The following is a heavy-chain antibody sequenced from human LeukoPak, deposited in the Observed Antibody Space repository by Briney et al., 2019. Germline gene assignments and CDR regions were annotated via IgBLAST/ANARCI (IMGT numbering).Heavy chain of an antibody. CDR1: GLTSDVYG. V-gene: IGHV3-20*04. Sequence: GGSLRLSCAPSGLTSDVYGVGWVRQAPGKGLGWVSGINWNGGSTGYADSVKGRFNISRDNAKNSLYLQMNSLRAEDTALYYCARGTVKAAATDFDYWGQGTLVTVCS. CDR3: ARGTVKAAATDFDY. D-gene: IGHD6-13*01. J-gene: IGHJ4*02. CDR2: INWNGGST.